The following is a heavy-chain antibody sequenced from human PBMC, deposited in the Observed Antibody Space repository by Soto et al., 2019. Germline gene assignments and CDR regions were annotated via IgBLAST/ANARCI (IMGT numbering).Heavy chain of an antibody. J-gene: IGHJ4*02. CDR1: GFTFSSYG. CDR2: IWYDGSNK. D-gene: IGHD1-26*01. Sequence: GGSLRLSCAASGFTFSSYGMHWVRQAPGKGLEWVAVIWYDGSNKYYADSVKGRFTISRDNSKNTLYLQMNSLRAEDTAVYYCWPWGKIPNFDYWGQGTLVTVSS. CDR3: WPWGKIPNFDY. V-gene: IGHV3-33*01.